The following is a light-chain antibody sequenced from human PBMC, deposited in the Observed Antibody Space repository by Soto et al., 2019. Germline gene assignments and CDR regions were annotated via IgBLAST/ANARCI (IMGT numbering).Light chain of an antibody. J-gene: IGKJ4*01. CDR3: QQYNNWPLT. Sequence: EIVMTQSPATLSVSPGERATLSCRASQSVSSNLAWYQQQPGQTPRLLIYGASTRATGFPARFSGSGSGTEFTLTISSLQSEDVAVYYCQQYNNWPLTFGGGTKVEIK. CDR2: GAS. V-gene: IGKV3-15*01. CDR1: QSVSSN.